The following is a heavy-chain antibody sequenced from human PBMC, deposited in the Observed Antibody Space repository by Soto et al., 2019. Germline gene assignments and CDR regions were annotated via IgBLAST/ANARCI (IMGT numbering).Heavy chain of an antibody. Sequence: EVQLVESGGGLVQPGGSLRLSCAASGFTFSSYWMHWVRQAPGKGLVWVSRINSDGSSTSYADSVKGRFTISRDNAKNTLYLQMNSLRAEDTAVYYCARESRRLWDHIVWGQGTLVTVSS. CDR3: ARESRRLWDHIV. V-gene: IGHV3-74*01. CDR2: INSDGSST. CDR1: GFTFSSYW. D-gene: IGHD2-21*01. J-gene: IGHJ4*02.